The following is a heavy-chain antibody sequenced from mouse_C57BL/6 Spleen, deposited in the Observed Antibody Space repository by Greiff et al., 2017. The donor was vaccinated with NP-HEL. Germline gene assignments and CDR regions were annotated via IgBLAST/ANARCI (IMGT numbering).Heavy chain of an antibody. V-gene: IGHV5-6*01. D-gene: IGHD1-1*01. CDR3: ARRSYYYGSSPDYFDY. CDR1: GFTFSSYG. J-gene: IGHJ2*01. CDR2: ISSGGSYT. Sequence: EVQVVESGGDLVKPGGSLKLSCAASGFTFSSYGMSWVRQTPDKRLAWVATISSGGSYTYYPDSVQGRFTISRDNAKNTLYLQMSSLKSEDTAMYYCARRSYYYGSSPDYFDYWGQGTTLTVSS.